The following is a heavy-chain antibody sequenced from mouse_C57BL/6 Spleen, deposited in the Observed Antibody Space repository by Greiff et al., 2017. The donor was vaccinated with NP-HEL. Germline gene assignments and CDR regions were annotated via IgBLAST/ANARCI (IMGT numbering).Heavy chain of an antibody. D-gene: IGHD2-3*01. J-gene: IGHJ1*03. V-gene: IGHV1-55*01. CDR1: GYTFTSYW. CDR3: ARGDGYPSLYWYFDV. Sequence: QVQLQQPGAELVKPGASVKMSCKASGYTFTSYWITWVKQRPGQGLEWIGDIYPGSGSTNYNEKFKSKATLTVDKSSSTAYMQLSSLTSEDSAVYYCARGDGYPSLYWYFDVWGTGTTVTVSS. CDR2: IYPGSGST.